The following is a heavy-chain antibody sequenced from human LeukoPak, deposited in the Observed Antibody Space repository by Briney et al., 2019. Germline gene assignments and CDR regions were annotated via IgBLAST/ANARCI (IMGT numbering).Heavy chain of an antibody. J-gene: IGHJ6*03. D-gene: IGHD3-3*01. CDR3: AKSDHYDFWSGYYFYYMDV. Sequence: GGSLRLSCAASGFTFSSYAMSWVRQAPGQGLEWVSAASGSGGSTNYADSVKGRFTISRDNSKNTLYLQMNSLRAEDTAVYYCAKSDHYDFWSGYYFYYMDVWGKGTTVTVSS. CDR1: GFTFSSYA. V-gene: IGHV3-23*01. CDR2: ASGSGGST.